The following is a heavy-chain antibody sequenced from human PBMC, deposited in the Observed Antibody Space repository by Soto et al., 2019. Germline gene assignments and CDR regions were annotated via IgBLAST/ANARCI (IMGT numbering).Heavy chain of an antibody. CDR3: ARFDHYGSGSFDY. Sequence: SETLSLTCAVYGGSFSGYYWSWIRQPPGKGLEWIGEINHSGSTNYNPSLKSRVTISVDTSKNQFSLKLSSVTAAGTAVYYCARFDHYGSGSFDYWGQGTLVTVSS. CDR2: INHSGST. D-gene: IGHD3-10*01. V-gene: IGHV4-34*01. CDR1: GGSFSGYY. J-gene: IGHJ4*02.